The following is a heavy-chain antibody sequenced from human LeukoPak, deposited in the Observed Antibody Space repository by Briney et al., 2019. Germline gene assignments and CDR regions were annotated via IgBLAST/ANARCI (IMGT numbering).Heavy chain of an antibody. J-gene: IGHJ3*02. CDR1: GGSFSGYY. CDR2: INHSGST. V-gene: IGHV4-34*01. D-gene: IGHD4-17*01. CDR3: VRWAYGPAFDI. Sequence: SETLSLTCAVYGGSFSGYYWSWIRQPPGKGLEWIGEINHSGSTNYNPSLKSRVTISVDTSKNQFSLKLSSVTAADTAVYYCVRWAYGPAFDIWGQGTMVTVSS.